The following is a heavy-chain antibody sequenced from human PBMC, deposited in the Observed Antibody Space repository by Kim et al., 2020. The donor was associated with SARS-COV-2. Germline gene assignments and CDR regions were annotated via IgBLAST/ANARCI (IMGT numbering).Heavy chain of an antibody. CDR2: ISYDGSNK. CDR1: GFTFSSYA. Sequence: GGSLRLSCADSGFTFSSYAMHWVRQAPGKGLEWVAVISYDGSNKYYADSVKGRFTISRDNSKNTLYLQMNSLRAEDTAVYYCARGWPLVAGYHDYWGQGTLVTVSS. J-gene: IGHJ4*02. V-gene: IGHV3-30*04. D-gene: IGHD2-15*01. CDR3: ARGWPLVAGYHDY.